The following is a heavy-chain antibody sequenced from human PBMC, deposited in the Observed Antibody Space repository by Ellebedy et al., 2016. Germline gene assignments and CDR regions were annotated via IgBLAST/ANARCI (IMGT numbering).Heavy chain of an antibody. Sequence: SETLSLTCTVSGGSITNYYWSWIRQPPGKGLEWIGYMYYGGTTKYNPSLTSRVTISADTSKNEVSLKLTSVTPADTAMYYCARDVGAFDIWGQGTMVSVSS. CDR2: MYYGGTT. V-gene: IGHV4-59*01. J-gene: IGHJ3*02. CDR1: GGSITNYY. CDR3: ARDVGAFDI.